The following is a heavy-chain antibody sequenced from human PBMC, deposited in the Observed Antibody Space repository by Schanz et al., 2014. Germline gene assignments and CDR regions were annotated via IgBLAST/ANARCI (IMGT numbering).Heavy chain of an antibody. Sequence: EVQLVESGGGLVQPGGSLRLSCAASRFTFSNYAMSWVRQAPGKGLEWVAVIYSGGSTFYTDSVKGRFTISRDNSKNTLDLQMSSLRADDTAVYYCAKRDVAHLNWFDPWGQGTLVTVSS. CDR3: AKRDVAHLNWFDP. CDR1: RFTFSNYA. CDR2: IYSGGST. J-gene: IGHJ5*02. D-gene: IGHD5-12*01. V-gene: IGHV3-23*03.